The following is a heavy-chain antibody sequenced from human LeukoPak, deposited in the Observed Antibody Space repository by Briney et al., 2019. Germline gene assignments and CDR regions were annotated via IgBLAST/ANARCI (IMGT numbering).Heavy chain of an antibody. CDR2: IADDSSRT. V-gene: IGHV3-23*01. Sequence: GGSLRLSCKACVLTFSLYVMHWVRQAPGKGLEWISSIADDSSRTYYTDSVKGRFTVPRDQSKSKLYLQMNGLRVEDTAVYYFTKRVPYSSSSVYLDCWGQGTLVTVSS. CDR1: VLTFSLYV. J-gene: IGHJ4*02. D-gene: IGHD6-6*01. CDR3: TKRVPYSSSSVYLDC.